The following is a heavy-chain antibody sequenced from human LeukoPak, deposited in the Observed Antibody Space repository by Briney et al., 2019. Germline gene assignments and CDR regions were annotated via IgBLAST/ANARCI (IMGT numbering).Heavy chain of an antibody. CDR1: GFTFSSYS. V-gene: IGHV3-21*01. Sequence: PGGSLRLSCAASGFTFSSYSMNWVRQAPGKGLEWVSSISSSSSYIYYADSVKGRFTISRDNAKNSLYLQMNSLRVEDTAVYYCAREKGSSWPSPFDYWGQGTLVTVSS. CDR2: ISSSSSYI. CDR3: AREKGSSWPSPFDY. J-gene: IGHJ4*02. D-gene: IGHD6-13*01.